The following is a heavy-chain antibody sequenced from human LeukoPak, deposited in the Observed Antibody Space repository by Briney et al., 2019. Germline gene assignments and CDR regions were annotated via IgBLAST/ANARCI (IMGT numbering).Heavy chain of an antibody. V-gene: IGHV3-21*01. D-gene: IGHD3-10*01. CDR1: GFTFSSYS. CDR3: ARDESDPAGGFDP. J-gene: IGHJ5*02. Sequence: GGSLRPSCAASGFTFSSYSMNWVRQAPGKGLEWVSSISSSSSYIYYADSVKGRFTISRDNAKNSLYLQMNSLRAEDTAVYYCARDESDPAGGFDPWGQGTLVTVSS. CDR2: ISSSSSYI.